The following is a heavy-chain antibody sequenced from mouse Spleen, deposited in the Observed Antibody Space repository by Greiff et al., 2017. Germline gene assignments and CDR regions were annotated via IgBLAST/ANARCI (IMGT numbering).Heavy chain of an antibody. V-gene: IGHV1-55*01. CDR3: ARQYYFDY. CDR2: IYPGSGST. Sequence: QVQLQQPGAELVKPGTSVKLSCKASGYNFTSYWINWVKLRPGQGLEWIGDIYPGSGSTNYNEKFKSKATLTVDTSSSTAYMQLSSLASEDSALYYCARQYYFDYWGQGTTLTVSS. CDR1: GYNFTSYW. J-gene: IGHJ2*01. D-gene: IGHD6-1*01.